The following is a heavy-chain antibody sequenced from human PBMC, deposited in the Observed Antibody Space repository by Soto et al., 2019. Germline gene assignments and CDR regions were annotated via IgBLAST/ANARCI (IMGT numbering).Heavy chain of an antibody. Sequence: QVQLVQSGAEVKKPGASVKVSCQASGYTFSNYGISWVRQAPGLGLEWMGWISTDNGNTNSARKIQGRVTMTTDTSTSTAYMELRSLRSDDTAMYYCSRDGFGGGAAGISYYHHGMDVWGQGTTVTVSS. CDR2: ISTDNGNT. CDR1: GYTFSNYG. CDR3: SRDGFGGGAAGISYYHHGMDV. V-gene: IGHV1-18*01. D-gene: IGHD3-10*01. J-gene: IGHJ6*02.